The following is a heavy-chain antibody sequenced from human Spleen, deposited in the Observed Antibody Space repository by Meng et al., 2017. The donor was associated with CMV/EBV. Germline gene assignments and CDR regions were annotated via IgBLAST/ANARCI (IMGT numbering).Heavy chain of an antibody. Sequence: YSVTDYYRRWVQQDPGKGLEWMGLVDPEDGETIYAEKFQGRITIIADTSTDTVYMELSSLGSEDTAVYYCAIERVKRGGGSEGMDVWGQGTTVTVSS. CDR3: AIERVKRGGGSEGMDV. CDR2: VDPEDGET. J-gene: IGHJ6*02. CDR1: YSVTDYY. V-gene: IGHV1-69-2*01. D-gene: IGHD1-14*01.